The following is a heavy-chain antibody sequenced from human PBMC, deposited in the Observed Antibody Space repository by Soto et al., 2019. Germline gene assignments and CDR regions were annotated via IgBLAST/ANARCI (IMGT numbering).Heavy chain of an antibody. CDR3: ARGPRGLYHHDY. D-gene: IGHD2-2*01. Sequence: EVQLVESGGGLVQPGGSLRLSCAASGFTFSGDWMHWVRQAAGKGLVWVSRINMDGSSTNYADSVKGRFTISRDNAKNTLYLQMNSLRVDDTAVYYCARGPRGLYHHDYGGQGALVTVSS. CDR2: INMDGSST. V-gene: IGHV3-74*01. CDR1: GFTFSGDW. J-gene: IGHJ4*02.